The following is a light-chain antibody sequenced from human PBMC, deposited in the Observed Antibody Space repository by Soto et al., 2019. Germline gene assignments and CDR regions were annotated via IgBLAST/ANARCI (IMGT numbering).Light chain of an antibody. CDR1: QSVSSSY. V-gene: IGKV3-20*01. J-gene: IGKJ1*01. CDR2: GAS. Sequence: EIVLTQSAGTLSLSPGERATLSCRASQSVSSSYLAWYQQKPGQAPRLLIYGASSRATGIPDRFSGSGSGTDFTLTISRLEPEDFAVYYCQQYETFGQGTKVDIK. CDR3: QQYET.